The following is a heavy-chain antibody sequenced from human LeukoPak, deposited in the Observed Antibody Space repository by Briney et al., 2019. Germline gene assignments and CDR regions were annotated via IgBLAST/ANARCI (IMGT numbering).Heavy chain of an antibody. Sequence: GASVKVSCKVSVYTLTELSMHWVRQAPGKGLEWMGGFDPEDGETIYAQKFQGRVTMTEDTSTDTAYMKLSILRSEDTAVYYWATVNPSTDWFDPWGQGTLVTVSS. V-gene: IGHV1-24*01. J-gene: IGHJ5*02. D-gene: IGHD2-2*01. CDR1: VYTLTELS. CDR2: FDPEDGET. CDR3: ATVNPSTDWFDP.